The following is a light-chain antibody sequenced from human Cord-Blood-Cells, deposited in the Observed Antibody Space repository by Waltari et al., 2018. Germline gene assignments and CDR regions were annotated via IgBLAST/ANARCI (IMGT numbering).Light chain of an antibody. CDR3: SSYTSSSTVV. CDR2: DVS. CDR1: SSDFGGYNY. V-gene: IGLV2-14*01. Sequence: QSALTQPASVSGSPGHSITLSCPGTSSDFGGYNYVPWYQQHPGKAPKLMIYDVSNRPSGVSNRFSGSKSGNTASLTISGLQAEDEADYYCSSYTSSSTVVFGGGTKLTVL. J-gene: IGLJ2*01.